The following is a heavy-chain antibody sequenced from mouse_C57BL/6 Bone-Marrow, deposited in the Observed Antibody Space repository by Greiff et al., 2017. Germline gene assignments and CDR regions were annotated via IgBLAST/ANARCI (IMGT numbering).Heavy chain of an antibody. CDR2: ISDGGSYT. CDR3: ATHYYCSFDY. V-gene: IGHV5-4*01. Sequence: EVHLVESGGGLVKPGGSLKLSCAASGFTFSSYAMSWVRQTPEKRLEWVATISDGGSYTYYPDNVKGRFTISRDNAKNNLYLQMSHLKSEDTAMYYCATHYYCSFDYWGQGTTLTVSS. CDR1: GFTFSSYA. D-gene: IGHD1-1*01. J-gene: IGHJ2*01.